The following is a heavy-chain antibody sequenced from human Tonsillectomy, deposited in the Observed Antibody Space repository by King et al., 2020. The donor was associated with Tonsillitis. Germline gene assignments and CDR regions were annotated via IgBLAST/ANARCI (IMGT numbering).Heavy chain of an antibody. V-gene: IGHV2-26*01. Sequence: TLKESGPVLVKPTEILTLTCTVSGFSLSNARMGVSWSRQPPGKALEWLAHIFSNDEKSYSTSMKSRLTISKDTSNSQVVLTMTNMDPVDTATYYCARLWSYCSSTSCYGGWFDPWGQGTLVTVSS. CDR1: GFSLSNARMG. CDR3: ARLWSYCSSTSCYGGWFDP. D-gene: IGHD2-2*01. CDR2: IFSNDEK. J-gene: IGHJ5*02.